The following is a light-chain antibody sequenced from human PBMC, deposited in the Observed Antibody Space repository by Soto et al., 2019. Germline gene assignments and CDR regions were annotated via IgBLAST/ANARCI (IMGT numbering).Light chain of an antibody. Sequence: QSLLSHPASVSWSPGHSITISCTGTSSDIGDYNFVSWYQQHPGKAPKLMIFEVRDRPSGISSRFSGSKSGNTASLTISGLQTEDEADYHCSSFSMSSNLYVFGTGTKVTVL. CDR3: SSFSMSSNLYV. J-gene: IGLJ1*01. CDR2: EVR. CDR1: SSDIGDYNF. V-gene: IGLV2-14*01.